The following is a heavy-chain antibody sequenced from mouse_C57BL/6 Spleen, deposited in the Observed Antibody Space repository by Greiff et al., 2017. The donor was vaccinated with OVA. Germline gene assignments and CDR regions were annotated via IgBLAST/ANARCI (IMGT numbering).Heavy chain of an antibody. CDR1: GFSFTSYG. V-gene: IGHV2-6*01. D-gene: IGHD2-4*01. J-gene: IGHJ3*01. CDR2: IWGVGST. Sequence: VQVVESGPGLVAPSQSLSITCTVSGFSFTSYGVDWVRQSPGKGLEWLGVIWGVGSTTYNSALKSRLSISKDNSKSQVFLKMNSLQTDDTAMYYCASDGDYDGGFAYWGKGTLVTVSA. CDR3: ASDGDYDGGFAY.